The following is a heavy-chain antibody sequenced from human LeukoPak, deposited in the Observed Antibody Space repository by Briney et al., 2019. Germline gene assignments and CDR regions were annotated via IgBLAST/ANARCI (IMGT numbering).Heavy chain of an antibody. J-gene: IGHJ5*02. CDR1: GFTFSSYS. V-gene: IGHV3-21*01. D-gene: IGHD2-2*01. CDR2: ISSSSSYI. CDR3: ASSGYCSSTSCYWGEDWFDP. Sequence: GGSLRLSCAASGFTFSSYSMKWVRQAPGKGLEWVSSISSSSSYIYYADSVKGRFTISRDNAKNSLYLQMNSLRAEDTAVYYCASSGYCSSTSCYWGEDWFDPWGQGTLVTVSS.